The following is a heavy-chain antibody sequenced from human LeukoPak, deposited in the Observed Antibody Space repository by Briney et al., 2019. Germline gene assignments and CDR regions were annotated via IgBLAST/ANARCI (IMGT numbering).Heavy chain of an antibody. CDR2: IKQDGSEK. CDR3: ARVMRMSYYYYYGMDV. V-gene: IGHV3-7*01. CDR1: GFTFSSYW. Sequence: GGSLRLSCAASGFTFSSYWMSWVRQAPGKGLEWVANIKQDGSEKYYVDSVKGRLTISRDNDKNSLYLQMNSLRAEDTAVYYCARVMRMSYYYYYGMDVWGQGTTVTVSS. J-gene: IGHJ6*02. D-gene: IGHD2-15*01.